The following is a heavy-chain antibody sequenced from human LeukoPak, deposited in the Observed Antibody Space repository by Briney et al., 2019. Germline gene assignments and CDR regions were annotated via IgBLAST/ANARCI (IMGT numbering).Heavy chain of an antibody. Sequence: GGSLRLSCVASGFPFSSYWMTWVRQAPGKGLEWVANIKQDGSKKSYVDSVRGRFTISRDNAKNSLYLQMNSLRAEDTAIYYCTRVGYIDEGVDYWGQGTLVTVSS. CDR3: TRVGYIDEGVDY. CDR2: IKQDGSKK. J-gene: IGHJ4*02. D-gene: IGHD5-24*01. V-gene: IGHV3-7*04. CDR1: GFPFSSYW.